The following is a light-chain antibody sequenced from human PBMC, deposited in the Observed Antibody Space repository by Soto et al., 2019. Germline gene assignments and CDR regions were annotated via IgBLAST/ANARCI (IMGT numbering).Light chain of an antibody. CDR1: QSVSSAN. J-gene: IGKJ1*01. Sequence: DIVSTQSPGTMCLSLGERDTLCCRPSQSVSSANFAWYQQKPGQAPRLLSEGASSRATGIPDRFSGSGAGTVCTLTIDILQTDDVAVYYCHQYGNSPQTFGQGTKVDIK. CDR2: GAS. V-gene: IGKV3-20*01. CDR3: HQYGNSPQT.